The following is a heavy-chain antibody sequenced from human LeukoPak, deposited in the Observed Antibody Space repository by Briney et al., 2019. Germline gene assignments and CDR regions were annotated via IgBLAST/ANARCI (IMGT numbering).Heavy chain of an antibody. CDR2: VYYSGSA. V-gene: IGHV4-39*07. Sequence: SETLSLTCTVSGGSVGSGTYYWSWIRQSPGKGLEWIGNVYYSGSAYYNPSLKSRVTMSVDTSKNQFSLKLSSVTAADTAVYYCARKPIINNAWYYFDYWGQGTLVTVSS. J-gene: IGHJ4*02. CDR1: GGSVGSGTYY. CDR3: ARKPIINNAWYYFDY. D-gene: IGHD1/OR15-1a*01.